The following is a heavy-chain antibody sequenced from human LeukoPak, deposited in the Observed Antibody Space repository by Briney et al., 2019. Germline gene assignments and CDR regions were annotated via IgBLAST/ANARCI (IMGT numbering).Heavy chain of an antibody. V-gene: IGHV4-59*01. CDR3: ARAPQYCSGTACYPYYYGMDV. CDR1: GGSISSYY. J-gene: IGHJ6*02. Sequence: SETLSLTCTASGGSISSYYWSWIRQPPGKGLEWIGCIFYSGSTNYNPSLASRVTISVDTSKNQFSLRLSSVTAADTAVYYCARAPQYCSGTACYPYYYGMDVWGQGTTVTVSS. D-gene: IGHD2-2*01. CDR2: IFYSGST.